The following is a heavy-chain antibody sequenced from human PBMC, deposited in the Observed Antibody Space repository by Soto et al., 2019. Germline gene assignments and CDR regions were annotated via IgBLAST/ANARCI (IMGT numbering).Heavy chain of an antibody. D-gene: IGHD6-19*01. CDR1: GYTFTNSP. J-gene: IGHJ4*02. V-gene: IGHV1-3*05. CDR2: INGVNGNT. Sequence: QVQLVQSGAEEKEPGASVKLFCKASGYTFTNSPMHWVRQAPGQRLEWMGWINGVNGNTKYSQKFQGRVTITRDTSASTAYMELSSLRSEDTAIYYCACGSGWYSPDYWGQGTLVTVSS. CDR3: ACGSGWYSPDY.